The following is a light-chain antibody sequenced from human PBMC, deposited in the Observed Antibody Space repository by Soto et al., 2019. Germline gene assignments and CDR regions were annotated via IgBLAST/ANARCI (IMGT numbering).Light chain of an antibody. CDR1: QSVSSY. V-gene: IGKV3-20*01. Sequence: EIVLTQSPATLSLSPGERATLSCRASQSVSSYLAWYQQKPGQAPRLLIYTASTRATGIPDRFSGSGSGTDFTLTINRLEPEDFAVYYCQQYGSSPRTFGQGTKVDIK. CDR2: TAS. CDR3: QQYGSSPRT. J-gene: IGKJ1*01.